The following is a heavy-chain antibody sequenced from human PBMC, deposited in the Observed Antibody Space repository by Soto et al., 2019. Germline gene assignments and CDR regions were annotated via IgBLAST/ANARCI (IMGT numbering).Heavy chain of an antibody. V-gene: IGHV1-8*01. Sequence: QVQLVQSGAEVKKPGASVKVSCKASGYTFTSYDINWVRQATGQGLEWMGWMNPNSGNTGYAQKYPGRVTMTRNNTISTADMELSSMRSEDTAVYYCACGSGSYWWFDPWGQGTLVTVSS. D-gene: IGHD3-10*01. CDR2: MNPNSGNT. CDR1: GYTFTSYD. J-gene: IGHJ5*02. CDR3: ACGSGSYWWFDP.